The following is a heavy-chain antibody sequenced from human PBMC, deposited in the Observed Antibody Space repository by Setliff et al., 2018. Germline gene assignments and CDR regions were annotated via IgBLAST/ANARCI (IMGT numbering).Heavy chain of an antibody. CDR1: GFTFSNYG. CDR3: ARESTMVRGRGDY. J-gene: IGHJ4*02. CDR2: IQHDGNIK. Sequence: GGSLRLSCVASGFTFSNYGMHWVRQAPGKGLEWVTYIQHDGNIKHYADSVKGRCTISRDNSKNTLYLEMSSLRSEDTAVYYCARESTMVRGRGDYWGQGTLVTVSS. D-gene: IGHD3-10*01. V-gene: IGHV3-30*02.